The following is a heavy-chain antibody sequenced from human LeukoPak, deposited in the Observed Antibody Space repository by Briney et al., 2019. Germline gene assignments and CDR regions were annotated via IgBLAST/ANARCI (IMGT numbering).Heavy chain of an antibody. CDR2: IYYSGST. Sequence: SQTLSLTCTVSGGSISSGGYYWSWICQHPGKGLEWIGYIYYSGSTYYNPSLKSRVTISVDTSKNQFSLKLSSVTAADTAVYYCARDLGYPYYYDSSGYPYYYGMDVWGQGTTVTVSS. CDR3: ARDLGYPYYYDSSGYPYYYGMDV. V-gene: IGHV4-31*03. CDR1: GGSISSGGYY. J-gene: IGHJ6*02. D-gene: IGHD3-22*01.